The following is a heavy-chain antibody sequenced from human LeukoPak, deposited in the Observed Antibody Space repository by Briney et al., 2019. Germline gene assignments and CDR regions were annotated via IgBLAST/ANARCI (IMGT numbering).Heavy chain of an antibody. Sequence: KPSETLSLTCTVSGGSISSSSYYWGWIRQPPGKGLEWIGSIYYSGSTYYNPSLKSRVTISVDTSKNQFSLKLSSVTAADTAVYYCARQNYDFWSGYYAYYYYGMDVWGQGTTVIVSS. CDR3: ARQNYDFWSGYYAYYYYGMDV. J-gene: IGHJ6*02. CDR2: IYYSGST. D-gene: IGHD3-3*01. V-gene: IGHV4-39*01. CDR1: GGSISSSSYY.